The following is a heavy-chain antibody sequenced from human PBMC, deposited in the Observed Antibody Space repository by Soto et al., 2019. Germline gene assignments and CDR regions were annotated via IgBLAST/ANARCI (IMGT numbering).Heavy chain of an antibody. CDR3: ARQVGGGIYGGNLGNSKSHFDP. CDR1: GGSISNNKYY. D-gene: IGHD2-15*01. V-gene: IGHV4-39*01. J-gene: IGHJ5*02. Sequence: SETLSLTCTVSGGSISNNKYYWGWIRQSPGKGLEWIGSVYYSGSTYYNPSLKSRVTISVDTSKNQFSLKLSSVTAADASVYYCARQVGGGIYGGNLGNSKSHFDPWGQGTPVTVSS. CDR2: VYYSGST.